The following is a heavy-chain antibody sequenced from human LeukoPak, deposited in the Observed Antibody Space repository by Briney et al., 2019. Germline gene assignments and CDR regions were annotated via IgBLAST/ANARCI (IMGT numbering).Heavy chain of an antibody. CDR1: GFSFSYYA. Sequence: PGRSLRLSCAASGFSFSYYAMHCVRQAPGKGLEWVAVISYDGNNKYRADSVKGRFTISRDNSKNTLYLQMNDLRTEDTAVYYAARGRYYYGSGSPTDFEYWGQGTLVTVSS. J-gene: IGHJ4*02. CDR3: ARGRYYYGSGSPTDFEY. D-gene: IGHD3-10*01. CDR2: ISYDGNNK. V-gene: IGHV3-30-3*01.